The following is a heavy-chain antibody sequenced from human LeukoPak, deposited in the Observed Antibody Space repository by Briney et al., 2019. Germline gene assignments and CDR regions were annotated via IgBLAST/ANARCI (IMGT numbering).Heavy chain of an antibody. Sequence: ASVNVSCKASGYSCTSFGITWVRQAPGQGLEWMGWINANSDKTHYAQKFHDRVTMTTDASTSTAYMELRGLKSDDTATYYCSRDSTFGAVVDFNYWGQGTLVTVSS. CDR3: SRDSTFGAVVDFNY. CDR1: GYSCTSFG. J-gene: IGHJ4*02. D-gene: IGHD3-16*02. CDR2: INANSDKT. V-gene: IGHV1-18*01.